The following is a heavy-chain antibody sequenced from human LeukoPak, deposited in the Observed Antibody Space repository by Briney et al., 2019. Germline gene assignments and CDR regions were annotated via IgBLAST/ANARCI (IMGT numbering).Heavy chain of an antibody. J-gene: IGHJ4*02. V-gene: IGHV4-34*01. D-gene: IGHD6-13*01. CDR3: ATRPGGSTWHGVFDF. CDR1: GGSFSGYY. CDR2: INHSGST. Sequence: SETLSLTCAVYGGSFSGYYWSWIRQPPGKGLEWSGEINHSGSTNYNPSLKSRVTISVDTSKNQFSLKLSSVTAADTALYYCATRPGGSTWHGVFDFWSRGTLVTVSS.